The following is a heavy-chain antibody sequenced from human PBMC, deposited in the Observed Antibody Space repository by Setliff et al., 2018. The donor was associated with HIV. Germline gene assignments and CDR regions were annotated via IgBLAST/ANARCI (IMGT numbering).Heavy chain of an antibody. J-gene: IGHJ5*01. D-gene: IGHD2-21*01. Sequence: ASVKVSCKTSGYTFINYDINWVRQATGQGLEWMGWMNPNSSNSGYAQNFQGRVTMTLDTSISTAYMELSSLTSEDTAVYYCTRGRHSQTAGAIRFAFWGQGSLVTV. CDR2: MNPNSSNS. CDR3: TRGRHSQTAGAIRFAF. CDR1: GYTFINYD. V-gene: IGHV1-8*02.